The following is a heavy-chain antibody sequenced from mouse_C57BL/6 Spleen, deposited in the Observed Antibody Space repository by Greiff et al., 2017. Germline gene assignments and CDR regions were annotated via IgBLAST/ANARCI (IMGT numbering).Heavy chain of an antibody. Sequence: EVKVVESGGGLVQPGGSLKLSCAASGFTFSDYYMYWVRQTPEKRLEWVAYISNGGGSTYYPDTVKGRFTISRDNAKNTLYLQMSRLKSEDTAMYYCARRSLRYYAMDYWGQGTSVTVSS. J-gene: IGHJ4*01. V-gene: IGHV5-12*01. CDR2: ISNGGGST. CDR3: ARRSLRYYAMDY. CDR1: GFTFSDYY. D-gene: IGHD1-1*01.